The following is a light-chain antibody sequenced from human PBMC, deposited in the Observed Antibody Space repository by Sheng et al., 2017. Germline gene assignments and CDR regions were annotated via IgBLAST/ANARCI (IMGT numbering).Light chain of an antibody. V-gene: IGLV2-23*02. Sequence: QSGLTQPASVSGSPGQSITISCTGTSSDIGTYNLVSWYQQEPGKAPKLMIYDVNKRPSGVSNRFSGSKAGHTASLTISGLQAEDEADYYCCSLAGSSTFVFGGGTKVTVL. J-gene: IGLJ2*01. CDR2: DVN. CDR3: CSLAGSSTFV. CDR1: SSDIGTYNL.